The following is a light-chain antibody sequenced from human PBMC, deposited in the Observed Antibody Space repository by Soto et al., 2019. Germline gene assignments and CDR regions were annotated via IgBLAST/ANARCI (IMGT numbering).Light chain of an antibody. Sequence: DIQMTQSPSSLSASVGDRVTITCRASQSISKYLNWYQQKPGQAPNLLIYAASTLQSGVPTRFSGSESGTDFTLTISSLQHEDFATYYCQQSYSTPPDTFGQGTKLEIK. CDR1: QSISKY. CDR3: QQSYSTPPDT. V-gene: IGKV1-39*01. CDR2: AAS. J-gene: IGKJ2*01.